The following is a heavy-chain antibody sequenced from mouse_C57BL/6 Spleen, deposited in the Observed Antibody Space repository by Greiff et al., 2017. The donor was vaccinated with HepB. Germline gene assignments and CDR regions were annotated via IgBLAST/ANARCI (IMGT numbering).Heavy chain of an antibody. CDR3: ARGSTMVTTGAMDY. V-gene: IGHV1-20*01. D-gene: IGHD2-2*01. Sequence: EVKLQESGPELVKPGDSVKISCKASGYSFTGYFMNWVMQSHGKSLEWIGRINPYNGDTFYNQKFKGKATLTVDKSSSTAHMELRSLTSEDSAVYYCARGSTMVTTGAMDYWGQGTSVTVSS. CDR2: INPYNGDT. J-gene: IGHJ4*01. CDR1: GYSFTGYF.